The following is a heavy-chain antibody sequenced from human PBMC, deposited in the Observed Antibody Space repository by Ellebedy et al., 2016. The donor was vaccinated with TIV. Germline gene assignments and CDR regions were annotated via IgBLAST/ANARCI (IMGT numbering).Heavy chain of an antibody. V-gene: IGHV3-23*01. CDR1: GFTFENYA. Sequence: GGSLRLSXVGSGFTFENYAMSWVRQAPGKGLEWVSIITGGATATYNADSVKGRFIISRDNSKNTVYLQMNSLSVEDTALYYCALSSGHDSKDIYYYYMDVWGIGTTVTVSS. CDR2: ITGGATAT. D-gene: IGHD5-12*01. J-gene: IGHJ6*03. CDR3: ALSSGHDSKDIYYYYMDV.